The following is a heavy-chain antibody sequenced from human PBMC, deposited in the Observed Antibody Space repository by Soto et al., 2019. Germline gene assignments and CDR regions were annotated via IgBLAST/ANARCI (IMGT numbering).Heavy chain of an antibody. CDR1: GYSFSTYS. D-gene: IGHD1-1*01. J-gene: IGHJ6*02. CDR2: INGANGNT. CDR3: ARGKGMEGNYYYHGMDV. V-gene: IGHV1-3*01. Sequence: ASVKVSCKASGYSFSTYSMHWVRQAPGQGLEWMGWINGANGNTRYSQKFKDRVSISRDTPASTGYMELSSLRSEDTAVYYCARGKGMEGNYYYHGMDVWGPGTTVTVSS.